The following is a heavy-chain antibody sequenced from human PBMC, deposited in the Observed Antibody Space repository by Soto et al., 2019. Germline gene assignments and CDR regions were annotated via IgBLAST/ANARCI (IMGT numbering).Heavy chain of an antibody. J-gene: IGHJ4*02. V-gene: IGHV3-23*01. CDR3: AKDGPMIVVVIPSIDY. D-gene: IGHD3-22*01. CDR1: GFTFSSYA. Sequence: GGSLRLSCAASGFTFSSYAMSWVRQAPGKGLEWVSAISGSGGSTYYADSVKGRFTISRDNSKDTLYLQMNSLRAEDTAVYYCAKDGPMIVVVIPSIDYWGQGTLVTVYS. CDR2: ISGSGGST.